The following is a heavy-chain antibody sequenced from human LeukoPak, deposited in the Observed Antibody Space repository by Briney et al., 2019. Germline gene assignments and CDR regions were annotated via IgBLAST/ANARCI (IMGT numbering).Heavy chain of an antibody. CDR2: IYYSGST. J-gene: IGHJ4*02. V-gene: IGHV4-59*01. CDR1: GGSISSYY. Sequence: SETLSLTCTVSGGSISSYYWSWIRQPPGKGLEWIGYIYYSGSTNYNPSLKSRVTISVDTSKNQFSLKLSSVTAADTAVYYCAREATAMVNGLDYWGQGTLVTVSS. CDR3: AREATAMVNGLDY. D-gene: IGHD5-18*01.